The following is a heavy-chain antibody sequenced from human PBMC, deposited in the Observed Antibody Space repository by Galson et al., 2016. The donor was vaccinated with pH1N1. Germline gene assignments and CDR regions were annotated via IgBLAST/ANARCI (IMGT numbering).Heavy chain of an antibody. CDR3: ARQEFSDY. CDR1: GYNFDRYW. D-gene: IGHD2/OR15-2a*01. V-gene: IGHV5-51*01. CDR2: IYPGDSDT. Sequence: QSGAEVKKPGESLKISCKGSGYNFDRYWIGWVRQMPGKGLEWMGIIYPGDSDTRYSPSFQGQVSISADNSISTTYLQWSSLKASDTAMYYWARQEFSDYWGQGTLVIVSS. J-gene: IGHJ4*02.